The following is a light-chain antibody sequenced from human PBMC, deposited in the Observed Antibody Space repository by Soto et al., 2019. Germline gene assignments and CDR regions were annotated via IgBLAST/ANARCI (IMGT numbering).Light chain of an antibody. CDR2: GAS. V-gene: IGKV3D-15*01. J-gene: IGKJ5*01. Sequence: ETVMTQSPATLSVSPGERATLSCRASQSVSTKLAWYQQKPGQAPRLLIYGASTMATGIPARFSGSGSGTEFTLTVSSLQSEDFAVYYCQQYDDWPPITFGQGTRLEIK. CDR1: QSVSTK. CDR3: QQYDDWPPIT.